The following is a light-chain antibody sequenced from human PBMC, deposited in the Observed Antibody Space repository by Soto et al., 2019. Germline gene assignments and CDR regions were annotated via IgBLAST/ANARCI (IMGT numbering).Light chain of an antibody. CDR1: QDIDKF. CDR3: QHYYSVPLT. J-gene: IGKJ4*01. CDR2: GAS. Sequence: DIQMTQSASSLSASVGDRVTITCQASQDIDKFLNWYQQKSGKAPKLLIYGASNLETGVPSRFSGSGSGTDFTFTITSLQPEDFATYFCQHYYSVPLTFGGGTRVEIK. V-gene: IGKV1-33*01.